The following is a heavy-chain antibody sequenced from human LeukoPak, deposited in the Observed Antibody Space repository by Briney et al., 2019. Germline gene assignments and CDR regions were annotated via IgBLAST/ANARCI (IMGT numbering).Heavy chain of an antibody. CDR2: LYYSGST. V-gene: IGHV4-59*01. J-gene: IGHJ4*02. CDR1: GGSISRYY. CDR3: ASDSWGMFYFDY. Sequence: SETLSLTCTVSGGSISRYYWSWIRQPPGKGLEWSGYLYYSGSTSYNPSLKSRVTMSEDTSKNQFSLKMTSVTAADTAVYYCASDSWGMFYFDYWGQGTLVTVSS. D-gene: IGHD3-16*01.